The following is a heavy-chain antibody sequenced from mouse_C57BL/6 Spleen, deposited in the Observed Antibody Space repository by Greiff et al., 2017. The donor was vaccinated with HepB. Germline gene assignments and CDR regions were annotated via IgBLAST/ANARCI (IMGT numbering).Heavy chain of an antibody. J-gene: IGHJ3*01. V-gene: IGHV5-4*01. D-gene: IGHD2-12*01. Sequence: EVKLMESGGGLVKPGGSLKLSCAASGFTFSSYAMSWVRQTPEKRLEWVATISDGGSYTYYPDNVKGRFTISRDNAKNNLYLQMSHLKSEDTAMYYCARDIWASYDAFAYWGQGTLVTVSA. CDR2: ISDGGSYT. CDR3: ARDIWASYDAFAY. CDR1: GFTFSSYA.